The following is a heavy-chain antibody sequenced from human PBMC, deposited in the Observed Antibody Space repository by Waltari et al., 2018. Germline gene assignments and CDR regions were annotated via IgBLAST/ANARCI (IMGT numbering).Heavy chain of an antibody. J-gene: IGHJ6*02. CDR2: IIPSFGTA. D-gene: IGHD3-10*01. CDR1: GGPFSSYA. CDR3: ARQDYYGSGPRADYYYYGMDV. Sequence: QVHLVHSGAEVKKPGSSVKVSCTASGGPFSSYAISWVPQPTGQGREWMGGIIPSFGTANYAQKFQGRVTITADESTSTAYMELSSLRSEDTAVYYGARQDYYGSGPRADYYYYGMDVWGQGTTVTVSS. V-gene: IGHV1-69*13.